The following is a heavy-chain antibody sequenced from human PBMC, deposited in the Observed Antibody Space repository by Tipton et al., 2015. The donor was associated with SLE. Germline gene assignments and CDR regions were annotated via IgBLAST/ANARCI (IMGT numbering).Heavy chain of an antibody. J-gene: IGHJ3*02. V-gene: IGHV4-34*01. CDR2: INHSGST. CDR3: ARPGEAYSWDAFDI. Sequence: GLVKPSETLSLTCTVYGASFSAFSCSWIRQPPGKGLEWIGEINHSGSTNYNPSLRSRVTISLDTSKNQFSLRLSSVTAADTAVYYCARPGEAYSWDAFDIWGQGTMVTVSS. CDR1: GASFSAFS. D-gene: IGHD2-21*01.